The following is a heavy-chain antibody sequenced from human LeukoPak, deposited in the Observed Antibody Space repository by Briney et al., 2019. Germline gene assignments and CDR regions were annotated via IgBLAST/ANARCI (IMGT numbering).Heavy chain of an antibody. J-gene: IGHJ4*02. CDR1: GFSFSDAW. D-gene: IGHD5-12*01. V-gene: IGHV3-23*01. CDR3: AKGLRLAGSFDY. Sequence: PGGSLRLSCAASGFSFSDAWMDWVRQAPGKGLEWVSGISDSGGSTYYADSVKGRLTISRDNSKNTLYLQMNSLRAEDTAVYYCAKGLRLAGSFDYWGQGTLVTVSS. CDR2: ISDSGGST.